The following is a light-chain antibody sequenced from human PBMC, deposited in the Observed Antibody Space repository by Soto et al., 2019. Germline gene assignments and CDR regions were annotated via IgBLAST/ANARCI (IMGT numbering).Light chain of an antibody. Sequence: EVVLTQSPGTLSLSPGERATLSCRASQSVSSNYLAWYQQKPGRGPRLLIFGAFFRATGIPDRFSGSASGTDFTLTISGLDADDFAVYCCQQYDTAPLTCGGGSRVEI. CDR1: QSVSSNY. J-gene: IGKJ4*01. V-gene: IGKV3-20*01. CDR3: QQYDTAPLT. CDR2: GAF.